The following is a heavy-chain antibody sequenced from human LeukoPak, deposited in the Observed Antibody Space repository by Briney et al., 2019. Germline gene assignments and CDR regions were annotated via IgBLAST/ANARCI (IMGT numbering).Heavy chain of an antibody. Sequence: GGSLRLSCEASGFTFSSYAMHWVRQAPGKGLEWVAVISYDGSNKYYADSVKGRFTISRDNSKNTLYLQMNSLRAEDTSVYYCAKSNWNSPGIWGQGTMVTVSS. D-gene: IGHD1-20*01. CDR3: AKSNWNSPGI. V-gene: IGHV3-30*18. CDR1: GFTFSSYA. J-gene: IGHJ3*02. CDR2: ISYDGSNK.